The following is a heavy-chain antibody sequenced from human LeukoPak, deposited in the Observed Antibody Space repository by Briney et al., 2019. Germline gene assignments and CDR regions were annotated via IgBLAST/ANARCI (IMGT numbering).Heavy chain of an antibody. CDR1: GGSFSGYY. CDR2: IYASGST. Sequence: SETLSLTCAVYGGSFSGYYWSWIRQPAGKGLEWIGRIYASGSTNYNPSLKSRVTISVDTSKNQFSLKLSSVTAADTAVYYCAAEGGNSYYYYYMDVWGKGTTVTISS. V-gene: IGHV4-59*10. J-gene: IGHJ6*03. D-gene: IGHD4-23*01. CDR3: AAEGGNSYYYYYMDV.